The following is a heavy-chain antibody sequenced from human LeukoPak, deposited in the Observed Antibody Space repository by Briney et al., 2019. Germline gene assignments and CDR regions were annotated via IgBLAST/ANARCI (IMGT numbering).Heavy chain of an antibody. Sequence: GGYLRLSCAASGFTFSNYWMSWVRQAPGKGLEWVANIKQDGSEKYHVDSVKGRFTISRDNAKNSLYLQMNSLRAEDTAMYYCARAPGDPPNYWGQGTLVTVSS. CDR1: GFTFSNYW. CDR3: ARAPGDPPNY. D-gene: IGHD4-17*01. J-gene: IGHJ4*02. V-gene: IGHV3-7*03. CDR2: IKQDGSEK.